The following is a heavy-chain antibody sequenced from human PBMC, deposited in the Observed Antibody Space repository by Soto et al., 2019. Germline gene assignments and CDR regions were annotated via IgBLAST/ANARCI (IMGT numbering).Heavy chain of an antibody. CDR2: IFYGGST. D-gene: IGHD4-17*01. Sequence: SETLSLTCSVSGASFSNGDYYWNWIRQSPGKGLEYLGYIFYGGSTFYNPSLRGRLSISVDTSRNHFSLRLTSVTAADTAMYYCASQSKGDFGPFDSWGRGTLVTVSS. V-gene: IGHV4-30-4*01. CDR1: GASFSNGDYY. CDR3: ASQSKGDFGPFDS. J-gene: IGHJ4*02.